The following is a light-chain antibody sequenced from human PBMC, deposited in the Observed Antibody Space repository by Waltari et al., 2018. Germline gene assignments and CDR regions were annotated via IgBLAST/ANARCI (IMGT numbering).Light chain of an antibody. CDR3: CSYTSSSTPRL. V-gene: IGLV2-14*02. J-gene: IGLJ3*02. CDR1: SSAVGRFNL. CDR2: EAT. Sequence: QSALTQPASVSGSPGQSITISCTLASSAVGRFNLVSWYQQHPGKAPKLIIYEATKRPSGVSDRFSGSKSGYTASLTISGLQADDEADYYCCSYTSSSTPRLFGGGTKLTVL.